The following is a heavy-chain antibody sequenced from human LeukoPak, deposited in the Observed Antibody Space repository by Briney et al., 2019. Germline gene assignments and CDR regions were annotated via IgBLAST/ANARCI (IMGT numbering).Heavy chain of an antibody. Sequence: GGSLSLSCAASGFTLSNYGMHWVRQAPGKGLEWVALIWFDGRNKFHADSVKGRLTISRDNSKNTLFLQMNSLRAEDTAVYYCASEWGPIAVSGGPGYWGQGALVTVSS. CDR3: ASEWGPIAVSGGPGY. CDR2: IWFDGRNK. CDR1: GFTLSNYG. V-gene: IGHV3-33*01. D-gene: IGHD6-19*01. J-gene: IGHJ4*02.